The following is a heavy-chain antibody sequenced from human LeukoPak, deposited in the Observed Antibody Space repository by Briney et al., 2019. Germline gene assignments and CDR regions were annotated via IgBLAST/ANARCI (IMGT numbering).Heavy chain of an antibody. CDR2: ISAYNGNT. CDR3: ARVAVGYFDWLSQEY. V-gene: IGHV1-18*01. D-gene: IGHD3-9*01. CDR1: GGTFSSYA. Sequence: ASVKVSCKASGGTFSSYAISWVRQAPGQGLEWMGWISAYNGNTNYAQKLQGRVTMTTDTSTSTAYMELRSLRSDDTAVYYCARVAVGYFDWLSQEYWGQGTLVTVSS. J-gene: IGHJ4*02.